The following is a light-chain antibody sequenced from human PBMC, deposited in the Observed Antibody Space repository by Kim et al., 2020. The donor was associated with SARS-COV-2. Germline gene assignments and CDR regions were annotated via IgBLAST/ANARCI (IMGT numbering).Light chain of an antibody. CDR1: QIVSSN. V-gene: IGKV3-15*01. J-gene: IGKJ1*01. CDR2: GAS. CDR3: QQYNNWPSWT. Sequence: SPGERATLACRASQIVSSNLAWYQQKPGQAPRHLIYGASTRATGIPARFSGSGSGTEFTLTISSLQSEDFAVYYCQQYNNWPSWTFGQGTKVDIK.